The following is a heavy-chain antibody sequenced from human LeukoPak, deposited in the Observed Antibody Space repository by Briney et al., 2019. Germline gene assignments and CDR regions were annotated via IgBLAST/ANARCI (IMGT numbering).Heavy chain of an antibody. CDR3: ARDLGIAAP. J-gene: IGHJ4*02. Sequence: QPGGSLRLSCAASGFTFSDHWMHWVRQAPGKGLVWVSRIKSDGSSSTFADSVRGRFTISRDNAKNSLYLQMNSLRAEDTAVYYCARDLGIAAPWGQGTLVTVSS. V-gene: IGHV3-74*01. CDR1: GFTFSDHW. D-gene: IGHD6-13*01. CDR2: IKSDGSSS.